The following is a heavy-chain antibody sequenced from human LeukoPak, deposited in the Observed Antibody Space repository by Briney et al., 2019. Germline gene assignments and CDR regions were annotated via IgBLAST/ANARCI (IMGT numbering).Heavy chain of an antibody. J-gene: IGHJ2*01. Sequence: ASVKVSCKASGYYMHWVRQAPGQGLEWMGWINPNSGGTEYAQNFQGRVTMTRDTSTSTAYMEPSRLRSDDTAVYYCARGKSATAPDSNWYLDLWGRGTLVTVSS. V-gene: IGHV1-2*02. CDR1: GYY. D-gene: IGHD6-13*01. CDR2: INPNSGGT. CDR3: ARGKSATAPDSNWYLDL.